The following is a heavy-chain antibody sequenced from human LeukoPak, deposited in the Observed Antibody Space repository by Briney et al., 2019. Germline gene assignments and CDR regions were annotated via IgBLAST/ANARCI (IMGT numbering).Heavy chain of an antibody. J-gene: IGHJ4*02. CDR3: ARGGPGPVDY. CDR1: GGSVSSGSYY. CDR2: ISYSGST. D-gene: IGHD3-10*01. V-gene: IGHV4-61*01. Sequence: SETLSLTCTVSGGSVSSGSYYRCWIRQPPGKGLEWIGYISYSGSTNYNPSLKTRVTISVDTSKNQFSLKLSSVTAADTAVYYCARGGPGPVDYWGQGTRVTVSS.